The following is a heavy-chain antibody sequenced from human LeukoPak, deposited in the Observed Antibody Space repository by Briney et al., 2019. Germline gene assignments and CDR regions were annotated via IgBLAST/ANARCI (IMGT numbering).Heavy chain of an antibody. D-gene: IGHD4-23*01. CDR3: ARERSSSGGHNWFDP. J-gene: IGHJ5*02. Sequence: SETLSLTCTVSGDSISSHYWGWIRQPPGKGLEWIGSVYYTGVTSTNPFFRSRMSISVDTSKNQFSLNLTSVTAADAAVYYCARERSSSGGHNWFDPWGQGTLVTVSS. CDR2: VYYTGVT. CDR1: GDSISSHY. V-gene: IGHV4-59*11.